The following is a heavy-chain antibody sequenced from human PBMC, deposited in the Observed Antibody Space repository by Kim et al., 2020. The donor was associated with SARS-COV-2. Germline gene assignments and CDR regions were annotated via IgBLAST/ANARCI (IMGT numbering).Heavy chain of an antibody. D-gene: IGHD6-19*01. V-gene: IGHV4-59*08. CDR3: ARLYTSGWYSIDP. J-gene: IGHJ5*02. Sequence: YNPSLKGRVTISVDTSKNQFSLKLSSVTAADTAVYYCARLYTSGWYSIDPWGQGTLVTVSS.